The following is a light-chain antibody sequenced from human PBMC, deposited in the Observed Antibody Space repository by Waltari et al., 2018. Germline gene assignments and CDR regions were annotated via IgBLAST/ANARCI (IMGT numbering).Light chain of an antibody. CDR1: QSVSSY. J-gene: IGKJ4*01. CDR3: QQRSNWPPIT. Sequence: EIVLTQSPATLSLSPGERATLSCRASQSVSSYLAWYQQKPGQAPRLLIYDASNRATCIPARFSGSGSGTDFTLTISSLDPEDFAVYYCQQRSNWPPITFGGGTKVEIK. CDR2: DAS. V-gene: IGKV3-11*01.